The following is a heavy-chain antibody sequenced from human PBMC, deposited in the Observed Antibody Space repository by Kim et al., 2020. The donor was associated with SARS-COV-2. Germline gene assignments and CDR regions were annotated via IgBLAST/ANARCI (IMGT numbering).Heavy chain of an antibody. Sequence: GGSLRLSCAASGFTFSSYAMSWVRQAPGKGLEWVSAISGSGGSTYYADSVKGRFTISRDNSKNTLYLQMNSLRAEDTAVYYCAKDGNPKIGRWFGELLIPPFDGMDVWGQGTTVTVSS. J-gene: IGHJ6*02. D-gene: IGHD3-10*01. CDR2: ISGSGGST. CDR1: GFTFSSYA. CDR3: AKDGNPKIGRWFGELLIPPFDGMDV. V-gene: IGHV3-23*01.